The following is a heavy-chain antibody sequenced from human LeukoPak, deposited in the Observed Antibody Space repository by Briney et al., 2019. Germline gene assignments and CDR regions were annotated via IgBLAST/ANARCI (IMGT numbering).Heavy chain of an antibody. CDR2: IFSGGTT. CDR1: GFTFSSNY. V-gene: IGHV3-53*01. D-gene: IGHD6-25*01. Sequence: GGSLTLSCTASGFTFSSNYMSWVRQAPGKGLEWVSVIFSGGTTYDAGTVKCRFTNSRENSKNTLYFQMNSLRVEDTAVYYCARGSTITSAPGAFDIWGQGTVVTVSS. J-gene: IGHJ3*02. CDR3: ARGSTITSAPGAFDI.